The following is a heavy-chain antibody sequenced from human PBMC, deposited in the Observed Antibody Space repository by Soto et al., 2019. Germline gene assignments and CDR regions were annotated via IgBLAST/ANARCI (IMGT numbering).Heavy chain of an antibody. D-gene: IGHD3-3*01. CDR3: ARGRIRGVRFLEWLSDSYYYYGMDV. CDR2: ILYSGSP. V-gene: IGHV4-61*01. CDR1: GGSVSSGSYY. Sequence: SGTLALTCGVSGGSVSSGSYYWSWIRQPPGKGLEWVGYILYSGSPNYNPSLKSRVTISVDTSKNQFSLKLSSVTAADTAVYYCARGRIRGVRFLEWLSDSYYYYGMDVWGQGTTVTVSS. J-gene: IGHJ6*02.